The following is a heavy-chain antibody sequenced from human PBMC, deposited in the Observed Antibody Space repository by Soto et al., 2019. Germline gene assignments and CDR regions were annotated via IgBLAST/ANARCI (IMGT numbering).Heavy chain of an antibody. D-gene: IGHD2-15*01. CDR3: ARGDCVGGTCYSLACSFYYYMDV. CDR1: GFTFSNYW. Sequence: EVQLVESGGGLVQPGGALRLSCAASGFTFSNYWMYLVRQAPGAGLVWVSRINSDGSVSSYADSVKGRLTISRDNIKNTLYLQMDSLRAEDTAVYYCARGDCVGGTCYSLACSFYYYMDVWGKGTTVTVFS. CDR2: INSDGSVS. J-gene: IGHJ6*03. V-gene: IGHV3-74*01.